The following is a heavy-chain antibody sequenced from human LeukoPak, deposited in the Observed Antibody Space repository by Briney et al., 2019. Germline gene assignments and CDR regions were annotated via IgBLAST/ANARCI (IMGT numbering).Heavy chain of an antibody. D-gene: IGHD3-16*01. J-gene: IGHJ3*02. CDR1: GVTFSSYD. CDR2: ISGSGTTI. CDR3: ARDLVSGAYTFDI. Sequence: GGSLRLSCAASGVTFSSYDMNWVRQAPGKGLEWVSYISGSGTTIYYADSVKGGFTISRDYSKNSLYLQMNSLRAEDTAVYYCARDLVSGAYTFDIWGQGTMVTVSS. V-gene: IGHV3-48*03.